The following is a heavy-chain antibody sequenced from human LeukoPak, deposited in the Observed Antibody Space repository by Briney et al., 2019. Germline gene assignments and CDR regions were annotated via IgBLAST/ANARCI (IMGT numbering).Heavy chain of an antibody. CDR2: ISSSGSTI. Sequence: GGSLRLSCAASRFTFSSYEMNWVRQAPGKGLEWVSYISSSGSTIYYADSVKGRFTISRDNAKNSLYLQMNSLRAEDTAVYYCARDRSSSWFYYYYMDVWGKGTTVTVSS. J-gene: IGHJ6*03. V-gene: IGHV3-48*03. CDR3: ARDRSSSWFYYYYMDV. CDR1: RFTFSSYE. D-gene: IGHD6-13*01.